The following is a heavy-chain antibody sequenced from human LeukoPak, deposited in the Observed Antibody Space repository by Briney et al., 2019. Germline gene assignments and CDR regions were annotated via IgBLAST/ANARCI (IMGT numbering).Heavy chain of an antibody. CDR2: IIPIFGTA. V-gene: IGHV1-69*13. CDR3: AREVRGYYDSSGYSRFFDY. D-gene: IGHD3-22*01. J-gene: IGHJ4*02. Sequence: SVEVSCKASGGTFSSYAISWVRQAPGQGLEWMGGIIPIFGTANYAQKFQGRVTITADESTSTAYMELSSLRSEDTAVYYCAREVRGYYDSSGYSRFFDYWGQGTLVTVSS. CDR1: GGTFSSYA.